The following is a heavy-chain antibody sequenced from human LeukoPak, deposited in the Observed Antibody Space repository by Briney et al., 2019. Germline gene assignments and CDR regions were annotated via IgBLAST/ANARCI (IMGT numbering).Heavy chain of an antibody. Sequence: GESLKISCKGSGDSFTNYWIGWVRQMPGKGLEWMGIIYPGDSDTRYSPSFQGQVTISADKSISTAYLQWSSLKASDTAMYYCARLADDSGQVFDYWGQGTLVIVSS. CDR1: GDSFTNYW. J-gene: IGHJ4*02. CDR3: ARLADDSGQVFDY. CDR2: IYPGDSDT. V-gene: IGHV5-51*01. D-gene: IGHD3-22*01.